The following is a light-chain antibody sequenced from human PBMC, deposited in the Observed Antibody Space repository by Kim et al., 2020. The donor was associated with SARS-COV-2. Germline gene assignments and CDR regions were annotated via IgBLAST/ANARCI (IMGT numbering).Light chain of an antibody. CDR2: GAS. V-gene: IGKV1-39*01. Sequence: ATVCERVTFTCPAIQHTSNYFHWYQQKPAKAPQLLICGASSLQSGVPSRFSGSGSGTDFPLTISGLQPEDFATYYCHQSYSTPDYTFGQGTKLEI. CDR3: HQSYSTPDYT. J-gene: IGKJ2*01. CDR1: QHTSNY.